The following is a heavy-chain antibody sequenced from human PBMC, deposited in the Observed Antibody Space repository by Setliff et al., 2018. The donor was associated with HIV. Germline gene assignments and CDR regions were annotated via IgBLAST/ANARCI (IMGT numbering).Heavy chain of an antibody. J-gene: IGHJ4*02. CDR1: GDSIISGDYY. D-gene: IGHD2-2*02. Sequence: SETLSLTCTVSGDSIISGDYYWSWIRQSPGKGLEWIGHIYYKGNIDYNASPKSRLAISSDTSKNQFPLNLSSVIAEDRAVYYCVRDIGFNLYDHWGQGTLVTVSS. CDR3: VRDIGFNLYDH. V-gene: IGHV4-30-4*08. CDR2: IYYKGNI.